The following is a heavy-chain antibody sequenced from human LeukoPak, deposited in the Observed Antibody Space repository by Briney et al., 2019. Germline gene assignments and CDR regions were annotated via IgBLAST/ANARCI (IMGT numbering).Heavy chain of an antibody. CDR1: GGSISSSSYY. Sequence: PSETLSLTCTVSGGSISSSSYYWGWIRQPPGKGLEWIGSIYYSGSTYYNPSLKSRVTISVDTSKNQFSLKLSSVTAADTAVYYCARDWGSWDFDYWGQGTLVTVSS. D-gene: IGHD3-16*01. CDR2: IYYSGST. V-gene: IGHV4-39*07. CDR3: ARDWGSWDFDY. J-gene: IGHJ4*02.